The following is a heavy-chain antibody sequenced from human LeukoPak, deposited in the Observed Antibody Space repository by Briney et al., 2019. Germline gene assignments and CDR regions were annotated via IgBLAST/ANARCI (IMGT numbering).Heavy chain of an antibody. CDR2: IYYSGST. D-gene: IGHD6-13*01. V-gene: IGHV4-59*01. CDR3: AREVAAAGTLWFDS. Sequence: PSQTLSLTCTVSGGSISSYYWNWIRQPPGKGLEWTGYIYYSGSTNYNPSLKSRLTISVDTSKNQFSLRLTSVTAADTAVYYCAREVAAAGTLWFDSWGRGTLVTVSS. J-gene: IGHJ5*01. CDR1: GGSISSYY.